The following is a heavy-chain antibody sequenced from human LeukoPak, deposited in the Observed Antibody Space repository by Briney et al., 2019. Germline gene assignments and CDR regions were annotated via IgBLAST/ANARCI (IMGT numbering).Heavy chain of an antibody. CDR1: GFTFSDYY. CDR3: ARGSRKITIFGVVTRANWFDP. CDR2: ISSSGSTI. D-gene: IGHD3-3*01. V-gene: IGHV3-11*01. Sequence: GGSLRLSCAASGFTFSDYYMSWIRQAPGKGLEWVSYISSSGSTIYYADPVKGRFTISRDNAKNSLYLQMNSLRAEDTAVYYCARGSRKITIFGVVTRANWFDPWGQGTLVTVSS. J-gene: IGHJ5*02.